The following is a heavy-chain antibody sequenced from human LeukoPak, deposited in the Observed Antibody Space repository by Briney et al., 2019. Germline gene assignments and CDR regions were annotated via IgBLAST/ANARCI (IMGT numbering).Heavy chain of an antibody. J-gene: IGHJ4*02. D-gene: IGHD4-11*01. CDR3: ARAQRTTVRYFDY. CDR2: INHSGST. V-gene: IGHV4-4*02. CDR1: GGSISSSNW. Sequence: SETLSLTCAVSGGSISSSNWWSWVRQPPGKGLEWIGEINHSGSTNYNPSLKSRVTISVDTSKNQFSLKLSSVTAADTAVYYCARAQRTTVRYFDYWGQGTLVTVSS.